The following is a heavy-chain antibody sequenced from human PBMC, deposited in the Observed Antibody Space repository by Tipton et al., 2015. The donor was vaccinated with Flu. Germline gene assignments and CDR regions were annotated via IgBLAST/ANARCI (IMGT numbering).Heavy chain of an antibody. J-gene: IGHJ3*01. V-gene: IGHV1-46*01. CDR2: IYPAGGGI. CDR3: ARDKGGGTYTFDV. Sequence: SGPEVKKPGASVKVSCKASGYTFTSYNMHWVRQAPGQGLEWMGIIYPAGGGISYAQKFQGRVIMTRDRSTGTVHMELSSLKSDDTAMYYCARDKGGGTYTFDVWGQGTMVTVSS. D-gene: IGHD1-1*01. CDR1: GYTFTSYN.